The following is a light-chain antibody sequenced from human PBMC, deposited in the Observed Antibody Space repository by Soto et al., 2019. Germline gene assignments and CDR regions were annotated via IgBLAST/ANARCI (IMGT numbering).Light chain of an antibody. CDR3: QQYYGSPIT. CDR2: WAS. CDR1: QSILSSANNQNY. V-gene: IGKV4-1*01. J-gene: IGKJ3*01. Sequence: DIVMTQSPDSLAVPLGERTTISCKSSQSILSSANNQNYLAWYQQKPGQPPRLLISWASTRESGVPDRISGSGSGTDFTLTITSLQAEDAAVYYCQQYYGSPITFGPGTKVHIK.